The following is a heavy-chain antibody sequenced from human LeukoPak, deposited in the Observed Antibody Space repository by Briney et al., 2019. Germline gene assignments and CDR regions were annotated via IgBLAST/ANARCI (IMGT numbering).Heavy chain of an antibody. CDR2: IIPIFGTA. D-gene: IGHD2-15*01. V-gene: IGHV1-69*13. J-gene: IGHJ5*02. CDR3: ARSARRYCSGGSCYPGHP. Sequence: SVKVSCKASGGTFSSYAISWVRQAPGQGLEWMGGIIPIFGTANYAQKFQGRVTITADESTSTAYMELSSLRSEDTAVYSCARSARRYCSGGSCYPGHPWGQGTLVTVSS. CDR1: GGTFSSYA.